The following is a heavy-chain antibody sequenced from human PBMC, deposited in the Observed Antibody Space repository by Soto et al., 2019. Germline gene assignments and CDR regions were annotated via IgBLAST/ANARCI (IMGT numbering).Heavy chain of an antibody. V-gene: IGHV3-64*01. Sequence: EVKLVESGGGLVQPGGSLRLSCATSGFIFSTYAMHWVRQAPGKGLEYVSAISRNGRSTYYAHSVKGRFTISRDNSKNPLYLQMDSRRAADMAVYYCARDRCTNGFCSAPSDDWGQGTLVTVSS. CDR2: ISRNGRST. J-gene: IGHJ1*01. D-gene: IGHD2-8*01. CDR3: ARDRCTNGFCSAPSDD. CDR1: GFIFSTYA.